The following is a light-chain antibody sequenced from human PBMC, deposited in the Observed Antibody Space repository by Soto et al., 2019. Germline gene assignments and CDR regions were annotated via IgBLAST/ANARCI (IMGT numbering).Light chain of an antibody. V-gene: IGKV3-20*01. CDR1: QSVSSNY. CDR2: GAS. CDR3: QQYGSSRT. Sequence: EFVLTQSPGTLSLSPWERATFSCRASQSVSSNYLAWYQQKPGQAPRLLIYGASSRATGIPDRFSGSGSGTDFTLTISRLEPEDFAVYYCQQYGSSRTFGQGTKVDIK. J-gene: IGKJ1*01.